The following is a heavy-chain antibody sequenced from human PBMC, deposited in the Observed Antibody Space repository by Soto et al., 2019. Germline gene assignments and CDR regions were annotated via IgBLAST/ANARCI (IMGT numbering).Heavy chain of an antibody. D-gene: IGHD2-2*01. CDR2: IYSGGST. J-gene: IGHJ4*02. CDR3: AGGGRGYQLLLGPFDY. Sequence: EVQLVESGGGLVQPGGSLRLSCAASGFTVSSNYMSWVRQAPGKGLEWVSVIYSGGSTYYADSVKGRFTISRDNSKXXLSLQMSSLRSEDTAVYYCAGGGRGYQLLLGPFDYWGQGTLVTVSS. CDR1: GFTVSSNY. V-gene: IGHV3-66*01.